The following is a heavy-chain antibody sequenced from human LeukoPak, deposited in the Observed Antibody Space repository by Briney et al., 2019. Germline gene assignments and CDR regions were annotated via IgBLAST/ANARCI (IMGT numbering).Heavy chain of an antibody. V-gene: IGHV3-30*18. CDR3: AKHWTSSSSYAFDI. D-gene: IGHD6-6*01. Sequence: PGGSLRLSCAASGFTFSSYGMHWVRQAPGKGLEWVAVISYDGSNKYYADSVKGRFTISRGNSKNTLYLQMNSLRAEDTAVYYCAKHWTSSSSYAFDIWGQGTMVTVSS. J-gene: IGHJ3*02. CDR2: ISYDGSNK. CDR1: GFTFSSYG.